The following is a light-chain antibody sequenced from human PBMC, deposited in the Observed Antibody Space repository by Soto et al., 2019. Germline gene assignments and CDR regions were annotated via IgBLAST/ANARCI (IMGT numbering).Light chain of an antibody. J-gene: IGKJ5*01. Sequence: DIVLTQSPSTLSVSAVERATLTCRASQSVNNYLSWYQQKPRQPPKLLIYVASSLESGAPSRFSGSGSGTDFTLTISSLQPDDFATYYCQQNYRPPITFGQGTRLEIK. CDR3: QQNYRPPIT. CDR1: QSVNNY. CDR2: VAS. V-gene: IGKV1-5*01.